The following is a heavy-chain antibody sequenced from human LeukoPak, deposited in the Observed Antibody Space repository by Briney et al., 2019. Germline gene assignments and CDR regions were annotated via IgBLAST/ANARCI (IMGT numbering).Heavy chain of an antibody. CDR3: ARDKRWELMVIDY. Sequence: SETLSLTCTVSGGSITSGGYYWSWIRQLPGKGLEWIGYIYYSGTTSYNPSLKSRLTISLDTSENQFSLKLSSVTAADTAVYYCARDKRWELMVIDYWGQGTLVTVSS. CDR2: IYYSGTT. D-gene: IGHD1-26*01. CDR1: GGSITSGGYY. V-gene: IGHV4-31*03. J-gene: IGHJ4*02.